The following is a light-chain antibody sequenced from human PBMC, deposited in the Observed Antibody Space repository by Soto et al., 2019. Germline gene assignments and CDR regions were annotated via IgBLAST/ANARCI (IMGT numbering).Light chain of an antibody. Sequence: DIQMTQSPSSLSASVGDRVTITCRASQSISTYLNWYKQEPGKAPKLLIYAASTLQSGVPSRFSGSGSGTDSTLTISSLQPEDFATYYYQQSHSLPYTFGQGTKLEIK. CDR3: QQSHSLPYT. CDR2: AAS. CDR1: QSISTY. V-gene: IGKV1-39*01. J-gene: IGKJ2*01.